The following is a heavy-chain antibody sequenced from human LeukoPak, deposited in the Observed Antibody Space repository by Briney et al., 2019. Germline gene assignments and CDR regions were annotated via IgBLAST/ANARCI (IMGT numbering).Heavy chain of an antibody. CDR3: TRAPYCSGGSCYDY. Sequence: GGSLRLSCTASGFTFGDYAMSWVRQAPGKGREWVGFIRSKAYGGTTEYAASVKGRFTISRDDSKSIAYLQMNSLKTEYTAVYYCTRAPYCSGGSCYDYWGQGTLVTVSS. V-gene: IGHV3-49*04. J-gene: IGHJ4*02. CDR1: GFTFGDYA. D-gene: IGHD2-15*01. CDR2: IRSKAYGGTT.